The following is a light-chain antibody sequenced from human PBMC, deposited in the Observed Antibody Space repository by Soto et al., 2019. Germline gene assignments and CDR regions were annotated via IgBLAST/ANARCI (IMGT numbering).Light chain of an antibody. V-gene: IGLV1-44*01. J-gene: IGLJ3*02. CDR3: AAWDDSLNGWV. CDR1: SSNIGSNT. CDR2: SNN. Sequence: HSVLTQPPSASETPGQRVTISCSGSSSNIGSNTVNWYQQLPGTAPKLLIYSNNQRPSGVPDRFSGSRSGTSASLAISGLQSEDEADYYCAAWDDSLNGWVFGGGTKLTVL.